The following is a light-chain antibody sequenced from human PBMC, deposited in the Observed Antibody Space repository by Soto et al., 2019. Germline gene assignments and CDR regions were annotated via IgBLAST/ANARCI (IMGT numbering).Light chain of an antibody. CDR3: QQYNNWPLT. CDR1: QSVSSN. J-gene: IGKJ5*01. Sequence: EIVMTQSPATLSVSPGERATLSCRASQSVSSNLAWYQQKLGQAPRLLIYGASTRATGIPARFSGSGSGTEFTLTISSLQSEDFAVYYCQQYNNWPLTVGQGTRLEIK. V-gene: IGKV3-15*01. CDR2: GAS.